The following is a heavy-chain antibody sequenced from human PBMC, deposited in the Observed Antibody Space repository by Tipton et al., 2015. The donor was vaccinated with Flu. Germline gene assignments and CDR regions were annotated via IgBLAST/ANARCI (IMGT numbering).Heavy chain of an antibody. CDR3: ARDHPPSITVLGEITDYFGMDV. CDR1: GFTIDDYA. J-gene: IGHJ6*02. D-gene: IGHD3-3*01. V-gene: IGHV3-11*01. Sequence: SLRLSCAASGFTIDDYAMHWVRQTPGKGLEWVSHISGSDNIINYADSVKGRFTISRDNAKNSLYLQMNSLRAEDTAIYYCARDHPPSITVLGEITDYFGMDVWGQGTTVTVSS. CDR2: ISGSDNII.